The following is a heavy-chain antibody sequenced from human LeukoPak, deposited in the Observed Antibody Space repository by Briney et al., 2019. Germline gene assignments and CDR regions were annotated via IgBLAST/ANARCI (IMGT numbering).Heavy chain of an antibody. CDR1: GYTFTSYY. CDR3: LYSSSSDIDY. Sequence: ASVKVSCKASGYTFTSYYMHWVRQAPGQGLEWMGIINPSGGSTSYAQKFQGRVTMTRDTSTSTVYMELSSLRSEDTAVYYCLYSSSSDIDYWGQGTLVTVSS. J-gene: IGHJ4*02. V-gene: IGHV1-46*01. CDR2: INPSGGST. D-gene: IGHD6-6*01.